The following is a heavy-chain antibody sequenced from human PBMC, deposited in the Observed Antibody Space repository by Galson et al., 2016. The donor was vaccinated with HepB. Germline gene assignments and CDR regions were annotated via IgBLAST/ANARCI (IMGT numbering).Heavy chain of an antibody. Sequence: SLRLSCAASGFTFRMYSIHWIRQAPGKGLEWVAVIAGNGRGQYYADSVRGRFTISRDNSKNTVDLQMSSLRPDDTTVYDCAKEDFCSRTGCPAVYWGQGNRVTVCS. V-gene: IGHV3-30*04. CDR3: AKEDFCSRTGCPAVY. D-gene: IGHD2-2*01. J-gene: IGHJ4*02. CDR2: IAGNGRGQ. CDR1: GFTFRMYS.